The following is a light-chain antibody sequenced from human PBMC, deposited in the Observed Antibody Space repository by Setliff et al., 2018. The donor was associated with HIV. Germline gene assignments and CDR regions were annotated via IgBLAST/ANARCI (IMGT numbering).Light chain of an antibody. V-gene: IGLV2-11*01. J-gene: IGLJ1*01. CDR3: CSYAGTSTFYV. Sequence: QSALTQPRSVSGSPGQSVTISCTGTSSDVGAYKYVSWYQQLPGKAPKLIIYDVGKRPSGVPYRVSGSKTDNTASLTISGLQGEDEADYYCCSYAGTSTFYVFGTGTKVTVL. CDR2: DVG. CDR1: SSDVGAYKY.